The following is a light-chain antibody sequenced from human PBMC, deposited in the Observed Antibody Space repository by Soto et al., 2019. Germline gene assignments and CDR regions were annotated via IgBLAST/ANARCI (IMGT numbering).Light chain of an antibody. J-gene: IGKJ2*01. CDR3: QHYDQWPPYT. CDR1: QSVSSN. CDR2: GAS. Sequence: EIVMTQSPATLSVSPGARATLSCRASQSVSSNLAWYQQKPGQAPRHRIYGASTRATGIPARFSGSGSGTEFTLTISSLQSEDFAVSYGQHYDQWPPYTCGQGTKLESK. V-gene: IGKV3D-15*01.